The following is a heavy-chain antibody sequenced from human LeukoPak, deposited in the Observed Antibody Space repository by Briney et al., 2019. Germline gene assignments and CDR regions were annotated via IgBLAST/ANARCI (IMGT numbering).Heavy chain of an antibody. CDR3: ANTPLAAAGSPSAPFDP. Sequence: SETLSLTCTVSGGSISSSSYYWGWIRQPPGKGLEWIGSIYYSGSTYYNPSLEIRVTISVDTSKNQFSLKLSSVTAADTAVYYCANTPLAAAGSPSAPFDPWGQGTLVTVSS. CDR1: GGSISSSSYY. D-gene: IGHD6-13*01. CDR2: IYYSGST. V-gene: IGHV4-39*01. J-gene: IGHJ5*02.